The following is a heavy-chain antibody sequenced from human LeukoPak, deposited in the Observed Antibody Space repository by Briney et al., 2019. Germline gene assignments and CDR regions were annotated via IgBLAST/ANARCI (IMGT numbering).Heavy chain of an antibody. J-gene: IGHJ4*02. CDR2: IYYSGST. CDR3: ARVVGATYFFDY. CDR1: GGSISSYY. V-gene: IGHV4-59*01. Sequence: SETLSLTCTVSGGSISSYYWSWIRQPPGKGLEWIGYIYYSGSTNYNPSLKSRVTISVDTSKNQFSLKLSSVTAADTAVYYCARVVGATYFFDYWGQGTLVTVSS. D-gene: IGHD1-26*01.